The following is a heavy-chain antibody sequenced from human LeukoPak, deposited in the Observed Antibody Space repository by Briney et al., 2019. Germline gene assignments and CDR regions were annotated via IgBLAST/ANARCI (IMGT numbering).Heavy chain of an antibody. CDR1: GFTFSSYG. V-gene: IGHV3-30*03. D-gene: IGHD3-22*01. J-gene: IGHJ4*02. Sequence: GGSLRLSCAASGFTFSSYGMHWVRQAPGKGLEWVAVISYDGSNKYYADSVKGRFTISRDNSKNTLYLQMNSLRAEDTAVYYCAIEDYYDSGSNAYWGQGTLVTVSS. CDR2: ISYDGSNK. CDR3: AIEDYYDSGSNAY.